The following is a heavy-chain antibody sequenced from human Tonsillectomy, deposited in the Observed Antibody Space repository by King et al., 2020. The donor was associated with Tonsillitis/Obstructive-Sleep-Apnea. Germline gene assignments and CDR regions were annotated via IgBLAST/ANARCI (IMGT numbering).Heavy chain of an antibody. J-gene: IGHJ4*02. CDR1: GFTFDDYT. CDR2: INWDSAKT. D-gene: IGHD3-3*01. CDR3: AKSYFGIFTHLDY. Sequence: VQLVESGGVVVQPGGSLRLSCAASGFTFDDYTMHWVRQAPGKGLEWVSLINWDSAKTYYADSVKGRFTISRDNNKNSLYLQMNSLRTEDTALYFCAKSYFGIFTHLDYWGQGTLVTVSS. V-gene: IGHV3-43*01.